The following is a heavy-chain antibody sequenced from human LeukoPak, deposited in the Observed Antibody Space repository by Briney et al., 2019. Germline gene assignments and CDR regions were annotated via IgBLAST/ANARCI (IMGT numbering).Heavy chain of an antibody. CDR1: GGSISSYY. D-gene: IGHD6-19*01. CDR2: IYYSGST. Sequence: SETLSLTCTVSGGSISSYYWSWIRQSPGKGLEWIGYIYYSGSTNYNPSLKSRVTISVDTSKNQFSLKLSSVTAADTAVYYCARDALNSSGWYRSYNWFDPWGQGTLVTVSS. CDR3: ARDALNSSGWYRSYNWFDP. V-gene: IGHV4-59*01. J-gene: IGHJ5*02.